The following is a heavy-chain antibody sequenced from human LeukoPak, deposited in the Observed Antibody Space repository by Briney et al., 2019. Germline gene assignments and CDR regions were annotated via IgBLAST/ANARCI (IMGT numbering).Heavy chain of an antibody. Sequence: PGGSLRLSCAASGFTFSSYWISWVRQTPGKGLEWVANIKQDGSEKYYVDSVKGRFSISRDNAKNSLYLQMNSLRAEDTAVYYCARNRQWLLADYWGQGTVVTVSS. V-gene: IGHV3-7*04. CDR2: IKQDGSEK. J-gene: IGHJ4*02. CDR3: ARNRQWLLADY. D-gene: IGHD3-22*01. CDR1: GFTFSSYW.